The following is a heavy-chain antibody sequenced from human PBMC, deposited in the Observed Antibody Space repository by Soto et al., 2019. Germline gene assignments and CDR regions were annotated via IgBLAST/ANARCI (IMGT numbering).Heavy chain of an antibody. CDR3: ARRSGSGWYYDY. V-gene: IGHV3-64*02. CDR1: GFTFSSSP. D-gene: IGHD6-19*01. Sequence: EVQLVESGEGLVQPGGSLRLSCAASGFTFSSSPMHWVRQAPGKGLAYVSSISSNGGSTHYADSVKGRFTISRDNSKNTLYLQMGSLRAVDMAVYYCARRSGSGWYYDYWGQGTLVNVSS. J-gene: IGHJ4*02. CDR2: ISSNGGST.